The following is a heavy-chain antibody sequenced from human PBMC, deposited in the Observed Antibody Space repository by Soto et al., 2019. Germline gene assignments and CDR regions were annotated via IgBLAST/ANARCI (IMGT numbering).Heavy chain of an antibody. V-gene: IGHV1-18*01. CDR2: ISAYNGNT. J-gene: IGHJ6*02. CDR3: ARDKRVDAYYYGMDV. Sequence: QVQLVQSGAEVKKPGASVKVSCKASGYTFTSYGISWVRQAPGQGLEWMGWISAYNGNTNYAQKLQGRVTMTTDTSTSTAYMELRCLRSDDTAVYYCARDKRVDAYYYGMDVWGQGTTVTVSS. CDR1: GYTFTSYG.